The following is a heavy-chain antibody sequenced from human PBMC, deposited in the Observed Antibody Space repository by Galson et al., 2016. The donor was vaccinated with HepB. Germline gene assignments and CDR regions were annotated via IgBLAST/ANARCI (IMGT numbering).Heavy chain of an antibody. CDR2: ISTYSGNT. D-gene: IGHD2/OR15-2a*01. V-gene: IGHV1-18*01. Sequence: SVKVSCKASGYTFTTSGISWVRQAPGQGLEWMGWISTYSGNTKYAQKFQGGLTLPTDSSTTTAYMELPSLSFDDTALYYCARDVQYRFDSWGQGTLVTVPS. CDR1: GYTFTTSG. CDR3: ARDVQYRFDS. J-gene: IGHJ4*02.